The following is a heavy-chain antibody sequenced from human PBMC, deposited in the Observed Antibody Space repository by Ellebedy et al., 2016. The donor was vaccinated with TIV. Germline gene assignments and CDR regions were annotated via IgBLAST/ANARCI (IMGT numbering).Heavy chain of an antibody. CDR1: GYSFTNYW. CDR2: IFPDDSDT. J-gene: IGHJ4*02. V-gene: IGHV5-51*01. D-gene: IGHD1-26*01. Sequence: KVSCKGSGYSFTNYWIGWVRLMPGKGLEWMGLIFPDDSDTRYSPSFQGQVTISADKSISTAYLQWSSLKASDTAMYYCASSLIVGTNSFDYWGQGTLVTVSS. CDR3: ASSLIVGTNSFDY.